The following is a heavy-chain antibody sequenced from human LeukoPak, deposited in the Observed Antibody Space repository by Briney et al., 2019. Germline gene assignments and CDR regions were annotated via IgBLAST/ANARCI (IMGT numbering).Heavy chain of an antibody. J-gene: IGHJ5*02. CDR2: IFYSGGST. V-gene: IGHV4-59*08. CDR3: ARRNTADASIDL. CDR1: GGSIIGHW. Sequence: SETLSLTCTVSGGSIIGHWWSWIRQPPGKGLEWIGDIFYSGGSTNYNPSLKSRLTMSLDTSKNQFPLKLTSVTAADTAMYYCARRNTADASIDLWGQGTLVTASS. D-gene: IGHD2/OR15-2a*01.